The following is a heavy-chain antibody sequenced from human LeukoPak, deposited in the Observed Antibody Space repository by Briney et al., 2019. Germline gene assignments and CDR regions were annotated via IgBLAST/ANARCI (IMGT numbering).Heavy chain of an antibody. J-gene: IGHJ6*02. Sequence: PGGSLRLSCAASGFTVSNNYMSWVRPAPGKGLEWVSIIYDGGRTYYADSVRGRFTISRDNSKNMLYLQMSSLRAEDTAVYYCARDNDGLDVWGQGTTVTVSS. D-gene: IGHD1-1*01. CDR3: ARDNDGLDV. V-gene: IGHV3-53*01. CDR1: GFTVSNNY. CDR2: IYDGGRT.